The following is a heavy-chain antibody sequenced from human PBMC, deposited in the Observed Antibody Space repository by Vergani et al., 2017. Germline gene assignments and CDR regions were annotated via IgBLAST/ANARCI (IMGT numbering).Heavy chain of an antibody. CDR2: ISGSGCST. CDR1: GFTFSSYA. V-gene: IGHV3-23*01. CDR3: AKSHSTDGVYYFDY. Sequence: EVQLLESGGGLVQPGGSLRLSCAASGFTFSSYAMSWVRQAPGKGLEWVSAISGSGCSTYYADSVKGRFTISRDKSKNTLYLQMNSLRAEGTAVYYCAKSHSTDGVYYFDYWGQGTLVTVSS. D-gene: IGHD4-17*01. J-gene: IGHJ4*02.